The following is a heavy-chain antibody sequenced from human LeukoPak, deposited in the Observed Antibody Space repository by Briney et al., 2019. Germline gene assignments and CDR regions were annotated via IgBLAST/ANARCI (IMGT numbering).Heavy chain of an antibody. D-gene: IGHD5-18*01. J-gene: IGHJ6*03. Sequence: GGSLRLSCAASGFTFSDYAMSWVRQAPGKGLGWVSAISGIGGNTYYADSVQGRFTISRDNSKNTLYLQMNSLRAEDTAVYYCARVPDTAMATPWWYYYYMDVWGKGTTVTVSS. CDR2: ISGIGGNT. V-gene: IGHV3-23*01. CDR3: ARVPDTAMATPWWYYYYMDV. CDR1: GFTFSDYA.